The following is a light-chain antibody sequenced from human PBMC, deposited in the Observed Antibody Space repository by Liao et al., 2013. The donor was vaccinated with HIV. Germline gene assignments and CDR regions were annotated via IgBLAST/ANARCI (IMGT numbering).Light chain of an antibody. CDR1: NIGSKA. J-gene: IGLJ2*01. CDR3: YSAADNNLV. V-gene: IGLV3-12*01. Sequence: SYELTQPHSVSVATAHMARITCGGNNIGSKAVHWYQQKPGQDPVLVIYSDSNRPSGIPERFSGSNPGNTTTLTISRIEAGDEADYYCYSAADNNLVFGGGTKLTVL. CDR2: SDS.